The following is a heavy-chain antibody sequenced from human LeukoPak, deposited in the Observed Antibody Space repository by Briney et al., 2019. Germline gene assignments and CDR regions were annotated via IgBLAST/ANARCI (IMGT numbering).Heavy chain of an antibody. J-gene: IGHJ4*02. CDR3: ARDTKRFQKYYFDY. V-gene: IGHV3-11*06. Sequence: GGSLRLSCAASGFTFSDYYMSWIRQAPGKGLEWISYISSSSSYTNYADSVKGRFTISRDNAKNSLYLQMNSLRAEDTAVYYCARDTKRFQKYYFDYWGQGTLVIVSS. CDR1: GFTFSDYY. CDR2: ISSSSSYT. D-gene: IGHD3-3*01.